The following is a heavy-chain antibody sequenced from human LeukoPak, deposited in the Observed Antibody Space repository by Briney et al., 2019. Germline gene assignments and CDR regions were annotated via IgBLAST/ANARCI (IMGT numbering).Heavy chain of an antibody. Sequence: PGGSLRLSCAASGFIFSRSWMSWVRQAPGKGLEWVANIKEDGSDKNYVDSVKGRFTISRDNAKNSLYPQMNSLRADDTSVYYCARGGRGPDSWGQGTLVTVSS. CDR2: IKEDGSDK. CDR1: GFIFSRSW. D-gene: IGHD6-25*01. J-gene: IGHJ4*02. V-gene: IGHV3-7*04. CDR3: ARGGRGPDS.